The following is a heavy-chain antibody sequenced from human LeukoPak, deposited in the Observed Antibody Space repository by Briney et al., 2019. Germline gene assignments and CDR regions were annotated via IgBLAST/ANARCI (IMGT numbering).Heavy chain of an antibody. CDR1: GGTFSSYA. J-gene: IGHJ4*02. CDR3: ARDLGSGYDLGFDY. CDR2: IIPIFGIA. Sequence: SVKVSCKASGGTFSSYAISWVRQAPGQGLEWMGRIIPIFGIANYAQKFQGRVTITADKSTSTAYMELSSLRSEDTAVYYCARDLGSGYDLGFDYWGQGTLVAVSS. D-gene: IGHD5-12*01. V-gene: IGHV1-69*04.